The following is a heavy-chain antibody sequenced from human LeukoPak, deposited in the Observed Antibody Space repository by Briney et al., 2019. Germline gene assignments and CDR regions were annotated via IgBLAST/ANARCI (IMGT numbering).Heavy chain of an antibody. D-gene: IGHD3-9*01. CDR1: GGSISSGDYY. V-gene: IGHV4-30-4*08. CDR2: IYYSGST. Sequence: PSQTLYLTCTVSGGSISSGDYYWSWIRQPPGKGLEWIGYIYYSGSTYYNPSLKSRVTISVDTSKNQFSLKLSSVTAADTAVYYCAREGLLRYFDWLSGYFDYWGQGTLVTVSS. CDR3: AREGLLRYFDWLSGYFDY. J-gene: IGHJ4*02.